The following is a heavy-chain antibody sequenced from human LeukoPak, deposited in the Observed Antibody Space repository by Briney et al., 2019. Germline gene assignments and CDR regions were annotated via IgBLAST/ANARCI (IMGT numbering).Heavy chain of an antibody. CDR3: AIGNGRAAYGSAVCY. CDR1: GFPFSSYD. CDR2: ISGSGGTT. Sequence: PGGSLRLSCAASGFPFSSYDISWVRQAPGKGLEWVSSISGSGGTTYYADSVKGRFTISRDNSKNTLYQQMNSLRPDDMAVYYCAIGNGRAAYGSAVCYWGQGALVTVSS. V-gene: IGHV3-23*01. J-gene: IGHJ4*02. D-gene: IGHD3-10*01.